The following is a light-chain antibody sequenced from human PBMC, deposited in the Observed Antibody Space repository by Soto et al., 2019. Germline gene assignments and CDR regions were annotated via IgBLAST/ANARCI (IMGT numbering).Light chain of an antibody. Sequence: QSALTQPPSVSGSPGQSVTISCTGTSSDVGSHNRVSWYQQPPGTAPKLMIYEVSNRPSGVPDRFSGSKSGNTASLTISGLQAEDEADYYCNSYTSSSTYVFGTGTKVTVL. V-gene: IGLV2-18*02. J-gene: IGLJ1*01. CDR1: SSDVGSHNR. CDR3: NSYTSSSTYV. CDR2: EVS.